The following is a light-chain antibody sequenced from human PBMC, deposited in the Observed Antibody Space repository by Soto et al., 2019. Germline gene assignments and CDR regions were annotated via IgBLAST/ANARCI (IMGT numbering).Light chain of an antibody. CDR2: SAS. CDR1: QRINIY. Sequence: IHMTHSPSSLSASVGDRVTITCRASQRINIYLNWYRQKPGKAPELLIYSASNLQSGVPSRFSGSGSGTDFTLTISSLEPEDFAIYYCQQRNYLQVTFGQGTRLEIK. J-gene: IGKJ5*01. V-gene: IGKV1-39*01. CDR3: QQRNYLQVT.